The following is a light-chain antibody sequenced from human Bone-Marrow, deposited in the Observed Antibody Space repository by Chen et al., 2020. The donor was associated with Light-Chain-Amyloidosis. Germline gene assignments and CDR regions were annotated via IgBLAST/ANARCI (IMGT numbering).Light chain of an antibody. CDR2: GAS. J-gene: IGKJ2*01. V-gene: IGKV1-NL1*01. Sequence: DIQITQSPSSLSASIGDRVTITCRASLGITNSLAWYQQKPGTAPKLLLYGASRLESGVPSRFSGSGTGTDYTLTISSLQPEDFATYFCQQFYTTPYTFGQGTKLDIK. CDR1: LGITNS. CDR3: QQFYTTPYT.